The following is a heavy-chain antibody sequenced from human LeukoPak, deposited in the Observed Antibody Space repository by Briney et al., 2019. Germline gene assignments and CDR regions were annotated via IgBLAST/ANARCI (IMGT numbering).Heavy chain of an antibody. CDR2: INHSGST. Sequence: SETLSLTCAVYGGSFSGYYWSWIRQPPGKGLEWIGEINHSGSTNYNPSLKSRVTISVDTSKNQFSLKLSSVTAADTAVYYCARGRKAAPRTRWFDPWGQGTLVTVSS. V-gene: IGHV4-34*01. J-gene: IGHJ5*02. CDR3: ARGRKAAPRTRWFDP. D-gene: IGHD6-6*01. CDR1: GGSFSGYY.